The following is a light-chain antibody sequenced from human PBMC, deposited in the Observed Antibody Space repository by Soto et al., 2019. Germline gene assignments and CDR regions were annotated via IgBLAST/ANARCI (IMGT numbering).Light chain of an antibody. CDR1: QSVSNN. CDR2: GAS. CDR3: QHYNNWPPWT. V-gene: IGKV3-15*01. Sequence: EIVMTQSPATLSVSPGERVTLSCRASQSVSNNLAWYQQKPGQAPRLLIYGASTRATGIPARFSGSGSGTEFTLTISRLQSEDVADYYCQHYNNWPPWTFGQGTKVEIK. J-gene: IGKJ1*01.